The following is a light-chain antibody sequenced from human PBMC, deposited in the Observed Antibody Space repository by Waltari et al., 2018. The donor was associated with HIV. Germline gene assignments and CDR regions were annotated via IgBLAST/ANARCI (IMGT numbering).Light chain of an antibody. CDR1: NSNVGSFNF. CDR3: SSYAGSNIWV. Sequence: QSALTQPASVSGSPGQSITISCTGTNSNVGSFNFVSCYQQHPGKAPRLMIYEVTKRPAGISNRFSCSKSVNTASLTISGLQAEDEAYYYCSSYAGSNIWVFGGGTKLTVL. V-gene: IGLV2-23*02. J-gene: IGLJ3*02. CDR2: EVT.